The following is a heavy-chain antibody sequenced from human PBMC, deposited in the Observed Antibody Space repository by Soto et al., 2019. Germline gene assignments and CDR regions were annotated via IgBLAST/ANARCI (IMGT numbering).Heavy chain of an antibody. V-gene: IGHV4-59*01. D-gene: IGHD3-22*01. CDR3: ARTTHSSGYYLPFDY. Sequence: SETLSLTCTVSGGSISSYYWSWIRQPPGKGLESIGYIYYSGSTNYNPSLKSRVTISVDTSKNQFSLKLSSVTAADTAVYYCARTTHSSGYYLPFDYWGQGTLVTVSS. CDR2: IYYSGST. CDR1: GGSISSYY. J-gene: IGHJ4*02.